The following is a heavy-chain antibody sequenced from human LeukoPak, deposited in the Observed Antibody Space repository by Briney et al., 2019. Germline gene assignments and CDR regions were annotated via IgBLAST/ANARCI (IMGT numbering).Heavy chain of an antibody. Sequence: PGGSLRLSCAASGFTFSSYAMHWVRQTPGKGLEWVAVISYDGSNKYYADSVKGRFTISRDNSKNTLYLQMNSLRAEDTAVYYCARGRKYSYGTYYYGLDVWGQGTTVTVCS. CDR2: ISYDGSNK. CDR1: GFTFSSYA. V-gene: IGHV3-30*04. CDR3: ARGRKYSYGTYYYGLDV. J-gene: IGHJ6*02. D-gene: IGHD5-18*01.